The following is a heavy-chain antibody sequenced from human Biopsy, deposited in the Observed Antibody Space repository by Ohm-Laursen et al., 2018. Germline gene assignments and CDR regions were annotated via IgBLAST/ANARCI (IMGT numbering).Heavy chain of an antibody. CDR3: ARGRLRAVARFDY. V-gene: IGHV4-34*01. Sequence: ETLSLTCSVYGGSFSGYYWSWIRQPPGKGLEWIGEINHSGSTNYNPSLKSRVTISVDTSKNQFSLKLSSVTAADTAVYYCARGRLRAVARFDYWGQGTLVTVSS. J-gene: IGHJ4*02. CDR1: GGSFSGYY. CDR2: INHSGST. D-gene: IGHD6-19*01.